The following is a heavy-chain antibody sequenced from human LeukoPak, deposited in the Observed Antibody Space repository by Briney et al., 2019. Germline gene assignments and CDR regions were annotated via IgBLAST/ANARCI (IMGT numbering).Heavy chain of an antibody. D-gene: IGHD6-19*01. CDR2: INPNSGNT. CDR3: ASISSGWYDAFDI. J-gene: IGHJ3*02. V-gene: IGHV1-8*03. CDR1: GYTFTSYD. Sequence: GASVKVSCKASGYTFTSYDINWVRQATGQGLEWMGWINPNSGNTGYAQKFQGRVTITRNTSISTAYIELSSLRSEDTAVYYCASISSGWYDAFDIWGQGTMVTVSS.